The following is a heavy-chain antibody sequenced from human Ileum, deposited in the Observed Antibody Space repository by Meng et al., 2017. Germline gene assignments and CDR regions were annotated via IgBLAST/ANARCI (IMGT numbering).Heavy chain of an antibody. CDR2: INSDGTGT. Sequence: VQLLASGGSLVQPGGSLRLSCAASGFTFSGYWMHWFRQGTGKSLVWLSHINSDGTGTSYAESVRGRFTISRDNAKNTLYLQMNSLTVEDTAVYYCVRDGPNYFDQWGQGTLVTVSS. CDR1: GFTFSGYW. V-gene: IGHV3-74*01. J-gene: IGHJ4*02. CDR3: VRDGPNYFDQ.